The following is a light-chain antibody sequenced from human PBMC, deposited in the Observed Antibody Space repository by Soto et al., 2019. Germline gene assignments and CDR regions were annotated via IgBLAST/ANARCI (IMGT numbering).Light chain of an antibody. Sequence: SYELTQPPSVSVSPGQTSTIPCSGDKLGNKYACWYQQKPGQSPVLVIYEDTKRPSGIPERFSGSTSGNTATLTISGTQALDEADYYCQAGDSSTVLFGGGTKVTVL. CDR1: KLGNKY. CDR3: QAGDSSTVL. CDR2: EDT. V-gene: IGLV3-1*01. J-gene: IGLJ2*01.